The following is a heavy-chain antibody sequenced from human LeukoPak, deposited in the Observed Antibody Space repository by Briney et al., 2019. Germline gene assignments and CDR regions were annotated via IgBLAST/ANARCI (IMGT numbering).Heavy chain of an antibody. J-gene: IGHJ4*02. CDR2: ISSGGGTI. CDR1: GFTFSTYD. Sequence: GGSLRLSCAASGFTFSTYDMNWVRQAPGKGLEWVSCISSGGGTIYYADSVKGRFTISRDNAKNSLYLQMNSLSAEDTAVYCCAGGSLSANFDGWGQGTLVTV. CDR3: AGGSLSANFDG. V-gene: IGHV3-48*03.